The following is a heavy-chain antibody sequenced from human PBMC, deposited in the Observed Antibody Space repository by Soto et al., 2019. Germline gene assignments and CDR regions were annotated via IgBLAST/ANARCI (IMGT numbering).Heavy chain of an antibody. J-gene: IGHJ5*02. V-gene: IGHV4-38-2*01. Sequence: PXQTLSLPCVVASYSISSVSHGGWIRQPPGKGIEWIVFIYDSGSTYYNRSLKSRVTISVDTSKNQFSLNLSSVSAADTAVYYCVRPVPFLGYLPRLDAWGQGTMVTVSS. CDR1: SYSISSVSH. CDR3: VRPVPFLGYLPRLDA. D-gene: IGHD5-18*01. CDR2: IYDSGST.